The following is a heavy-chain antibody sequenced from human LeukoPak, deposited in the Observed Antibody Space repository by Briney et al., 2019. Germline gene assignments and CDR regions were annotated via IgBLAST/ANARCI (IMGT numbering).Heavy chain of an antibody. D-gene: IGHD2-2*01. J-gene: IGHJ5*02. CDR2: ISNDGSNK. V-gene: IGHV3-30*18. CDR3: AKDGFCSGASCYPNHFDP. Sequence: GGSLRLSCAASGFTFSPYAMHWVRQAPGKGLEWVALISNDGSNKYYADSVKGRFTISRDNSKNTLYLQMNSLRAEDTAVYYCAKDGFCSGASCYPNHFDPWGQGTLVTVSS. CDR1: GFTFSPYA.